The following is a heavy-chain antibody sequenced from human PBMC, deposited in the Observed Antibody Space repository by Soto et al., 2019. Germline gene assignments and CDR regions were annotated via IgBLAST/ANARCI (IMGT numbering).Heavy chain of an antibody. V-gene: IGHV3-15*01. Sequence: GGSLRLSCAASGFTFSNAWMSWVRQAPGKGLEWVVRIKSKTDGGKTDYAAPVKSRFIIARDDSKNALYLQMNSLKTDDTAVYYCLRGYDLFDYWGQGTLVTVSS. CDR1: GFTFSNAW. CDR2: IKSKTDGGKT. CDR3: LRGYDLFDY. J-gene: IGHJ4*02. D-gene: IGHD5-12*01.